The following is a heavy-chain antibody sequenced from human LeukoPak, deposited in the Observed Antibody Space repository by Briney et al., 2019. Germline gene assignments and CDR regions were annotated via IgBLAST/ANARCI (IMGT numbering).Heavy chain of an antibody. CDR3: AKDDYGMDV. V-gene: IGHV3-30*18. CDR1: GFTFSTYG. J-gene: IGHJ6*02. Sequence: PGGSLRLSCAASGFTFSTYGMHWVRQAPGKGLEWVAVISFDGSNEFYGDSVKGRLTISRDNSKNTLYLQMNSLRAEDTAVYYCAKDDYGMDVWGQGTTVTVSS. CDR2: ISFDGSNE.